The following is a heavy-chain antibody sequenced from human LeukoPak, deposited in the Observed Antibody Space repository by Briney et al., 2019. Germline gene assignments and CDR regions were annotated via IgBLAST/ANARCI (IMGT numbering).Heavy chain of an antibody. CDR1: GFTFSSYA. J-gene: IGHJ4*02. CDR2: ISGSGGST. CDR3: VPLGYCSSTTCDDTDY. D-gene: IGHD2-2*01. Sequence: GGSLRLSCAASGFTFSSYAMSWVRQAPGKGLEWVSAISGSGGSTYYADSVKGRFTISRDNFKKTLYLQMNRLRAEDTAVYYCVPLGYCSSTTCDDTDYWGQGTLVTVSS. V-gene: IGHV3-23*01.